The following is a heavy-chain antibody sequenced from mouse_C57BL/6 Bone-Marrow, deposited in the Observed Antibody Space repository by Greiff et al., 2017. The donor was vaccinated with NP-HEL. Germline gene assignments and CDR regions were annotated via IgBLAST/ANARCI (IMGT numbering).Heavy chain of an antibody. V-gene: IGHV1-55*01. CDR1: GYTFTSYW. J-gene: IGHJ1*03. D-gene: IGHD2-4*01. CDR2: IYPGSGST. CDR3: ARRDYDYDNWYFDV. Sequence: QVQLQQPGAELVKPGASVKMSCKASGYTFTSYWITWVKQRPGQGLEWIGDIYPGSGSTNYNEKFKSKATLTVDTSSSTAYMQLSSLTSEDSAVYYCARRDYDYDNWYFDVWGTGTTVTVSS.